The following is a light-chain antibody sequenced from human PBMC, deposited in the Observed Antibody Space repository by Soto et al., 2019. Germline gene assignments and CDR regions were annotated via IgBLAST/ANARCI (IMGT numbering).Light chain of an antibody. CDR2: DAS. Sequence: DIQMTQSPSTLSASVGDRVTITCRASQSISSWLAWYQQKPGKAPKLLIYDASNLESGVPSRFSGSGSGTEFTLTISSLQPDDFATYYCQRYNSYSWTFGQGTKVDIK. CDR1: QSISSW. CDR3: QRYNSYSWT. J-gene: IGKJ1*01. V-gene: IGKV1-5*01.